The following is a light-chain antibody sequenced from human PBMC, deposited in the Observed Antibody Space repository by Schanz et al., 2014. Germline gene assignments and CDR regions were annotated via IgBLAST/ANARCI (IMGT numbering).Light chain of an antibody. Sequence: QSVLTQPPSASGAPGQRVTISCTGSSSNIGAAYSVHWYQFFPTTAPKLLIYGDNKGPNNRPSGVPGRFSGSKSGTSASLAISGLRAEDEADYYCQSYDSSLSAYVVFGGGTKLTVL. V-gene: IGLV1-40*01. CDR2: GDNKGPN. CDR3: QSYDSSLSAYVV. J-gene: IGLJ2*01. CDR1: SSNIGAAYS.